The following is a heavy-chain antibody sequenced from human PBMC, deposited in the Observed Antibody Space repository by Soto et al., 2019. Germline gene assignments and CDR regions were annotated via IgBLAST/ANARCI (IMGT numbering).Heavy chain of an antibody. D-gene: IGHD2-2*02. CDR3: ARVHCSSTSCYNHNWFDP. CDR2: IYSSGST. V-gene: IGHV4-59*01. Sequence: QVQLQESGAGLVKPSETLSLTCTVSGGSIDNYYWSWIRQPPGRGLEWIGFIYSSGSTNYNPSVKSRVTISAETSRNQVSLKLTSVTTADTAVYYCARVHCSSTSCYNHNWFDPWGQGTLVTVSS. CDR1: GGSIDNYY. J-gene: IGHJ5*02.